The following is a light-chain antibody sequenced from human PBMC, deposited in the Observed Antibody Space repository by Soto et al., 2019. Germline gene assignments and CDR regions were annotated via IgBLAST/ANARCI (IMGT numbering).Light chain of an antibody. CDR2: DAS. CDR1: QSISSW. Sequence: MSQSPSTVSATIGDRVTITCRASQSISSWLAWYQQKPGKAPKLLIYDASSLESGVPSRFSGSGSGTEFTLTISSLQPDDFATYYCQQYNSYSETFGQGTKVDI. CDR3: QQYNSYSET. V-gene: IGKV1-5*01. J-gene: IGKJ1*01.